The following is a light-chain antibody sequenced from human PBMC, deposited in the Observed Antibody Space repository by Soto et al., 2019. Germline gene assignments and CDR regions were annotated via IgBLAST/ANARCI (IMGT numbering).Light chain of an antibody. CDR3: QHYGGSFI. CDR1: QHINSKS. V-gene: IGKV3-20*01. J-gene: IGKJ3*01. Sequence: ESVLTQSPGTLSLSPGERATLSCRASQHINSKSLVWYQRKFGQAPRLLIYNTSSRATGIPDRFSGSGSGTDFTLSISRLEPEDFAVYYCQHYGGSFIFGPGTKVDIK. CDR2: NTS.